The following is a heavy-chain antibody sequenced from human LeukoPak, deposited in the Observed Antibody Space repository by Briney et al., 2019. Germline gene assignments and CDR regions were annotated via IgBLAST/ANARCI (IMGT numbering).Heavy chain of an antibody. Sequence: GGSLRLSCAASGFTFSSYAMSWVRQAPGKGLEWVSYISSSGSTIYYADSVKGRFTISRDNAKNSLYLQMNSLRAEDTAVYYCASLSRGYGDYHYYFDYWGQGTLVTVSS. CDR1: GFTFSSYA. J-gene: IGHJ4*02. V-gene: IGHV3-48*03. CDR3: ASLSRGYGDYHYYFDY. D-gene: IGHD4-17*01. CDR2: ISSSGSTI.